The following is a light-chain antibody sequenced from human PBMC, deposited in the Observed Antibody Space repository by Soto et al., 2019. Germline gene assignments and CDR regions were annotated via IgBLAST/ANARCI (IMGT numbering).Light chain of an antibody. V-gene: IGLV2-23*01. CDR2: EGS. J-gene: IGLJ2*01. CDR3: CSYAGSGSPVI. CDR1: SSDVGTYNL. Sequence: QSVLTQPASVSGSPGQSITISCTGTSSDVGTYNLVSWYQQHPGKAPKLIIYEGSKRPSGVSNRFSGSKSGNAASLTISGLETEDEADYFCCSYAGSGSPVIFGGGTQLTVL.